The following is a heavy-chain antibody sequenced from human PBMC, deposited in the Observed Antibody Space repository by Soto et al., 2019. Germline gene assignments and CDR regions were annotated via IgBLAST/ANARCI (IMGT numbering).Heavy chain of an antibody. CDR2: ISAYNGNT. J-gene: IGHJ5*02. CDR1: GYTFTSYG. Sequence: ASVKVSCKASGYTFTSYGISWVRQAPGQGLEWMGWISAYNGNTNYAQKLQGRVTMTTDTSTSTAYMELRSLRSDDTAVYYCAGTNYDILTGYPYNWFDPWGQGTLVTVSS. CDR3: AGTNYDILTGYPYNWFDP. D-gene: IGHD3-9*01. V-gene: IGHV1-18*01.